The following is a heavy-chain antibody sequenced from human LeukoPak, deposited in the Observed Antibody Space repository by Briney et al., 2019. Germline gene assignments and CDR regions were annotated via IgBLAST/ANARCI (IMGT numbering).Heavy chain of an antibody. D-gene: IGHD3-3*01. J-gene: IGHJ4*02. CDR1: GYTFTDYY. CDR3: ARAKFLFCSNYYFPLDH. Sequence: GASVKVSCKASGYTFTDYYMHWVRQAPGQGFEWMGWINPNDGDTNYAQKFQGRVTMTRDTSISTAHMEVSRLRSDDTAVYYCARAKFLFCSNYYFPLDHWGQGNLVSASS. V-gene: IGHV1-2*02. CDR2: INPNDGDT.